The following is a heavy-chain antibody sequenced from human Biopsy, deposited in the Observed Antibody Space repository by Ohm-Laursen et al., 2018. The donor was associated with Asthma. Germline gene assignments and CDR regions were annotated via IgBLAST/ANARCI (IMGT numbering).Heavy chain of an antibody. CDR2: IIPIFGTA. J-gene: IGHJ5*02. CDR3: AREGITGTTAWFDP. V-gene: IGHV1-69*13. CDR1: GGTFSSYA. D-gene: IGHD1-7*01. Sequence: ASVKVSCKASGGTFSSYAISWVRQAPGQGLEWMGGIIPIFGTANYAQKFQGRVTITADESTSTAYMELSSLRSDDTAVYYCAREGITGTTAWFDPWGQGTLVTVSS.